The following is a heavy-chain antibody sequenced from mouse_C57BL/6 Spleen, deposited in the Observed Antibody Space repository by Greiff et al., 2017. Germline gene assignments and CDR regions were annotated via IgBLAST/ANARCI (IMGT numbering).Heavy chain of an antibody. J-gene: IGHJ2*01. V-gene: IGHV5-16*01. CDR2: INYDGSST. CDR1: GFTFSDYY. D-gene: IGHD2-3*01. CDR3: ARREVYDPYYFDY. Sequence: EVKVVESEGGLVQPGSSMKLSCTASGFTFSDYYMAWVRQVPEKGLEWVANINYDGSSTYYLDSLKSRFIISRDNAKNILYLQMSSLKSEDTATYYCARREVYDPYYFDYWGQGTTLTVSS.